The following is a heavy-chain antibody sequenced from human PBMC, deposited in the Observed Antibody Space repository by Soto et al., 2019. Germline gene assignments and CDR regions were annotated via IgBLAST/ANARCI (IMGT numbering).Heavy chain of an antibody. J-gene: IGHJ6*02. V-gene: IGHV1-18*01. D-gene: IGHD6-19*01. CDR2: ISAYNGNT. Sequence: QVQLVQSGAEVKKPGASVKVSCKASGYTFTSYGISWVRQAPGQGLEWMGWISAYNGNTNYAQKLQGRVTMTTDTSTSTAYMERRSLRSDDTAVYYCARDLAVAGTGYYYYYGMDVWGQGTTVTVSS. CDR1: GYTFTSYG. CDR3: ARDLAVAGTGYYYYYGMDV.